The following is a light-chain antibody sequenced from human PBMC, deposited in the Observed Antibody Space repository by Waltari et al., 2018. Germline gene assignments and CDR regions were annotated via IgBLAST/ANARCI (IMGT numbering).Light chain of an antibody. J-gene: IGLJ2*01. Sequence: SYVLTQPPSVSVAPGKTARITCGGNNIGSKSVHWYQQKPGQAPVLVIYYDSDWPPGLPERFSGSNSGNTATLTISRVEAGDEADYYCQVWDSSSDHVVFGGGTKLTVL. V-gene: IGLV3-21*04. CDR1: NIGSKS. CDR3: QVWDSSSDHVV. CDR2: YDS.